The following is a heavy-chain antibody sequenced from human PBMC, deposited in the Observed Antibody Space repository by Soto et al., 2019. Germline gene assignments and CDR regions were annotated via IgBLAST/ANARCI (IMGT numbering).Heavy chain of an antibody. CDR2: ISGSSDTI. J-gene: IGHJ3*02. D-gene: IGHD1-26*01. CDR3: SRDSGPSPVDAFDI. CDR1: GFMFITFA. V-gene: IGHV3-23*01. Sequence: GGSLRLSCSTSGFMFITFAMSWGRQAPGKGLEWVSHISGSSDTIFYSESVKGRFTISRDNSKNTLYLELNSLRVEDTALYYCSRDSGPSPVDAFDIWGQGTMVTVSS.